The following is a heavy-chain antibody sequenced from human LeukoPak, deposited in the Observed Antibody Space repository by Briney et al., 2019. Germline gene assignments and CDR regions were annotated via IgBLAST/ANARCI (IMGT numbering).Heavy chain of an antibody. CDR3: AKAWIYDYVWGIYLVD. CDR1: GFTFSSYA. Sequence: GGSLRLSCAASGFTFSSYAMGWVRQAPGKGLEWVSTITGSGGSTYYADSVKGRFTISRNNSKNTLYLQMNSLRAEDTAVYYCAKAWIYDYVWGIYLVDWGQGILVTVSS. CDR2: ITGSGGST. V-gene: IGHV3-23*01. D-gene: IGHD3-16*01. J-gene: IGHJ4*02.